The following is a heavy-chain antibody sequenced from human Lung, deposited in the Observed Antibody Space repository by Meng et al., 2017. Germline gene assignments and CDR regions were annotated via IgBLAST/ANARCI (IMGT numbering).Heavy chain of an antibody. CDR2: INRDGTKP. CDR1: GFTFTDHW. D-gene: IGHD1-1*01. V-gene: IGHV3-74*01. J-gene: IGHJ1*01. CDR3: TNDRLNH. Sequence: VGAGGGLVPPVGSLRLSFAASGFTFTDHWMHWVRQGPGKGLVWVSRINRDGTKPTYADSVKGRFTISRDNAKNTLYLQMNNLRAEDTAFYYCTNDRLNHWGQGALVTVSS.